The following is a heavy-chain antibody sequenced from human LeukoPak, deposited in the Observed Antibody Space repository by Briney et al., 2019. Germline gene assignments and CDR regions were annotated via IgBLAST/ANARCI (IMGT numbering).Heavy chain of an antibody. D-gene: IGHD6-19*01. Sequence: GGSLRLSCAASGYTFSIYEMNWVRQAPGKGLECISYIDSSCSTIYYAESVKGRFTISRDNAKNSLYLQMHSLRAEDTAVYYCAKYAGYSSGRNDLWGRGTLVTVSS. CDR3: AKYAGYSSGRNDL. J-gene: IGHJ2*01. CDR2: IDSSCSTI. V-gene: IGHV3-48*03. CDR1: GYTFSIYE.